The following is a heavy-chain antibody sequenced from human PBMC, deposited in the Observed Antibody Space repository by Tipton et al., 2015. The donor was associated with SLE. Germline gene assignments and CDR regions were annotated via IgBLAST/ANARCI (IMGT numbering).Heavy chain of an antibody. D-gene: IGHD1-26*01. CDR3: ARDRGIVGASTIDY. Sequence: QVQLVQSGAEVKPPGASVSVSCKASGYTFISYAISWVRQAPGQGLEWMGWISSYNGHTNYAQKLQGRVAVTTDTSTSTAYMELTSLRSDDTAVYYCARDRGIVGASTIDYWGPGTLVTVSS. J-gene: IGHJ4*02. CDR2: ISSYNGHT. V-gene: IGHV1-18*01. CDR1: GYTFISYA.